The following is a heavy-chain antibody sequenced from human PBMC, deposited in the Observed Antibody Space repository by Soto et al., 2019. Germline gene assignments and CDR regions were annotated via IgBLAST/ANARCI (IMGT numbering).Heavy chain of an antibody. CDR2: ITPGGVAT. CDR1: GFTFTNYD. D-gene: IGHD3-16*01. Sequence: GGSLRLSCVASGFTFTNYDMSWVRQAPGKGLEWVSGITPGGVATYYAHSVKGRFTISRDNSKNTLFLQMNILRAEDTAVYYCADLGRLRFDPFDYWGQGALVTVSS. CDR3: ADLGRLRFDPFDY. J-gene: IGHJ4*02. V-gene: IGHV3-23*01.